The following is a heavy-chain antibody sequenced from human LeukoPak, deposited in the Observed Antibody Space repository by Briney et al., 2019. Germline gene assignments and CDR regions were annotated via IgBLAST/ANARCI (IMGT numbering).Heavy chain of an antibody. J-gene: IGHJ4*02. CDR2: ISSIGRNI. Sequence: WGSLRLSCVASGFTVSSNYMNWVRQAPGKGLEWVSYISSIGRNIYYADSVKGRFTISRDNAKNSLYLQMSNLRAEDTAVYYCARDLVQLWSKDFWGQGALVTDSS. CDR3: ARDLVQLWSKDF. D-gene: IGHD5-18*01. V-gene: IGHV3-48*03. CDR1: GFTVSSNY.